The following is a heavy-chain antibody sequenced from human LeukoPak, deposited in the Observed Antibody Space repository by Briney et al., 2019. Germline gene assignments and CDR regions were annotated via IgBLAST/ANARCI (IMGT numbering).Heavy chain of an antibody. Sequence: ASVKVSCKASGYTFTSYGITWVRQAPGQGHEWMGWISVYKGNTNYAQKFQGRVTMTTDTSASTAYMELRSLRSDDTAVYYCARELDYYDDNGYYDYWGQGTLVTVSS. V-gene: IGHV1-18*01. CDR1: GYTFTSYG. D-gene: IGHD3-22*01. J-gene: IGHJ4*02. CDR3: ARELDYYDDNGYYDY. CDR2: ISVYKGNT.